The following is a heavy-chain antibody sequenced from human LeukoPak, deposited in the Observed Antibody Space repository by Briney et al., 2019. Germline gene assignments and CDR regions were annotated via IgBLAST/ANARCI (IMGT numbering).Heavy chain of an antibody. Sequence: GRSLRLSCAASGFTFDDYAMDWVRQAPGKGLEWVSGISWNSGSIGYADSVKGRFTISRDNAKNSLYLQMNSLRAEDTALYYCAKMGYYDSSGYHAWFDYWGQGTLVTVSS. CDR2: ISWNSGSI. CDR3: AKMGYYDSSGYHAWFDY. CDR1: GFTFDDYA. D-gene: IGHD3-22*01. J-gene: IGHJ4*02. V-gene: IGHV3-9*01.